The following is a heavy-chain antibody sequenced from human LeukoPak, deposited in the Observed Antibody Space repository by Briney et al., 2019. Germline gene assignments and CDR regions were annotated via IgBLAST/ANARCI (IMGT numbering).Heavy chain of an antibody. CDR2: IYYSGST. CDR1: GGSISSHY. D-gene: IGHD6-13*01. CDR3: ARGIAGYYYYYYMDV. Sequence: SETLSLTCTVSGGSISSHYWSWIRQPPGKGPEWIGYIYYSGSTNYNPSLKSRVTISVDTSKNQFSLKLSSVTAADTAVYYCARGIAGYYYYYYMDVWGKGTTVTVSS. J-gene: IGHJ6*03. V-gene: IGHV4-59*11.